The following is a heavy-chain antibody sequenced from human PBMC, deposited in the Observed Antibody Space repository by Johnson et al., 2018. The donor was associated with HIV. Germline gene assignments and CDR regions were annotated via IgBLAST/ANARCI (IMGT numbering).Heavy chain of an antibody. D-gene: IGHD5-18*01. CDR1: GFTFNSYA. J-gene: IGHJ3*01. V-gene: IGHV3-30-3*01. CDR2: ISYDGSNK. Sequence: QMQLVESGGGVVQPGRSLRLSCAASGFTFNSYAMHWVRQAPGRGLEWVAVISYDGSNKYYADSVKGRFTISRDKSKNTMYLQMNSLRDEDTAVYHCAKERLLHDAFDFWGQGTMVTVSS. CDR3: AKERLLHDAFDF.